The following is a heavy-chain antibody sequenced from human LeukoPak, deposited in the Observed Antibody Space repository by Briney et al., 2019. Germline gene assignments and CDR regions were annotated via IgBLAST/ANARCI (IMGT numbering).Heavy chain of an antibody. CDR1: GFTVSSNH. V-gene: IGHV3-66*01. Sequence: GGSLRLSCAASGFTVSSNHMSWVRQAPGKGLEWVSVMYNDGSTSYYADSVRGRFTISRDNSKNTLFLQMSSLRAEDTAVYYCVREGRGWLHFDYWGQGTLVPVSS. CDR3: VREGRGWLHFDY. D-gene: IGHD5-24*01. J-gene: IGHJ4*02. CDR2: MYNDGSTS.